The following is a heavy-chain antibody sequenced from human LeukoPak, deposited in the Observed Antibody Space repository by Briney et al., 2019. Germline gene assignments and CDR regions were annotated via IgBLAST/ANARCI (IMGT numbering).Heavy chain of an antibody. Sequence: PSETLSLTCTVSGGFINSHYWSWIRQPPGKGLECIGYIYYSGSTNYNPSLKSRVTISVDTSKNQFSLKLSSVTAADTAVYYCARAYGSGINYYFDYWGQGTLLTVSS. CDR2: IYYSGST. CDR3: ARAYGSGINYYFDY. J-gene: IGHJ4*02. D-gene: IGHD3-10*01. V-gene: IGHV4-59*11. CDR1: GGFINSHY.